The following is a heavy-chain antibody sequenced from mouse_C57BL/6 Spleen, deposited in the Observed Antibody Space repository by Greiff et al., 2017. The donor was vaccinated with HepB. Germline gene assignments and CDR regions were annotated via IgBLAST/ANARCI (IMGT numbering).Heavy chain of an antibody. J-gene: IGHJ4*01. CDR3: AREEAYYSNYVAMDY. CDR2: ILPGSGST. D-gene: IGHD2-5*01. CDR1: GYTFTGYW. V-gene: IGHV1-9*01. Sequence: QVQLQQSGAELMKPGASVKLSCKATGYTFTGYWIEWVKQRPGHGLEWIGEILPGSGSTNYNEKFKGKATFTADTSSNTAYMQISSLTTEDSAIYYCAREEAYYSNYVAMDYWGQGTSVTVAS.